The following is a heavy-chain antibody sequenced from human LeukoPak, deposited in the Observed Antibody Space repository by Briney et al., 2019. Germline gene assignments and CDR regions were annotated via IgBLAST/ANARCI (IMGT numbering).Heavy chain of an antibody. J-gene: IGHJ4*02. CDR2: MESKSDGGST. CDR3: TTLDGDYAPDY. CDR1: GFHFSNAW. D-gene: IGHD4-17*01. Sequence: GGSLRLSCAGSGFHFSNAWMSWVRQAPGKGLEWVGRMESKSDGGSTEYAAPGKGRFTISRDDSKNTLYLQINSLKSEDTAVYYCTTLDGDYAPDYWGQGTLVTVSS. V-gene: IGHV3-15*04.